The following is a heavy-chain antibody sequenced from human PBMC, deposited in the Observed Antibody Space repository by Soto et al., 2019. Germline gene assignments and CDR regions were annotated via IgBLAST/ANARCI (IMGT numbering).Heavy chain of an antibody. CDR1: GYNFNRYW. V-gene: IGHV5-51*01. CDR3: ARRYCSGGSCFGLSNNWFDP. D-gene: IGHD2-15*01. CDR2: IYPGDSDT. J-gene: IGHJ5*02. Sequence: LGESLKISCKGSGYNFNRYWIGWVRQMPGKGLEWMGVIYPGDSDTRYSPSLQGQVTISADKSSSAAYLQWSSLKASDTAMYYCARRYCSGGSCFGLSNNWFDPWGQGTLVTVSS.